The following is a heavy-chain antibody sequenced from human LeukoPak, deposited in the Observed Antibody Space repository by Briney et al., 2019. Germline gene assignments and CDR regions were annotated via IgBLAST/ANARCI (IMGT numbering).Heavy chain of an antibody. CDR3: ARGRSWGESGFDY. V-gene: IGHV6-1*01. D-gene: IGHD6-13*01. J-gene: IGHJ4*02. CDR1: GDSVSNNSAA. Sequence: SQTLSLTCAISGDSVSNNSAAWNWIRQSPSRGLEWLGRTYYRSKWYNDYAVSVTGRITISPDTSKNQFSLQLKSVTPDDTAVYYCARGRSWGESGFDYWGQGTPVTVSS. CDR2: TYYRSKWYN.